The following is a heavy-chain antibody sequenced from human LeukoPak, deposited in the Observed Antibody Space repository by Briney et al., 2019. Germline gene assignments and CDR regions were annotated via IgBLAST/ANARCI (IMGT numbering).Heavy chain of an antibody. CDR3: TRAYQRLGELSLPDY. D-gene: IGHD3-16*02. Sequence: ASVKVSCKASGYTFTSYAMNWVRQAPGQGLEWMGWINPNTGNPTYAQGLTGRFVFSLDTSVSTAYLQITSLKADDTAVYYCTRAYQRLGELSLPDYWGQGTLVTVSS. J-gene: IGHJ4*02. CDR1: GYTFTSYA. V-gene: IGHV7-4-1*02. CDR2: INPNTGNP.